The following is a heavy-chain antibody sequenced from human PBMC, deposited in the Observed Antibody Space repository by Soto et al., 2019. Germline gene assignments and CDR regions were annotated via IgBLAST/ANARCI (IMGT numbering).Heavy chain of an antibody. CDR1: GFTFSSYA. V-gene: IGHV3-23*01. CDR3: AKDRGPGRYSGYETDP. J-gene: IGHJ5*02. D-gene: IGHD5-12*01. Sequence: PGGSLRLSCAASGFTFSSYAMSWVRQAPGKGLEWVSAISGSGGSTYYADSVKGRFTISRDNSKNTLYLQMNSLRAEDTALYYCAKDRGPGRYSGYETDPWGQGTLVTVSS. CDR2: ISGSGGST.